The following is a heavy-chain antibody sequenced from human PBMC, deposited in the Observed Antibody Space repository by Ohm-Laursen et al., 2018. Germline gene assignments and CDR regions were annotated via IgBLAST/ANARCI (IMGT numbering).Heavy chain of an antibody. Sequence: GSLRLSCSASGFTFSDYYMSWIRQAPGKGLEWVSFISSSGTTIDYADSVKGRFTISRDNAKNTLYLQMNTLRAEDTAVYYCTQWVRSSHHNWGQGTLVTVSS. V-gene: IGHV3-11*01. J-gene: IGHJ4*02. CDR2: ISSSGTTI. CDR3: TQWVRSSHHN. CDR1: GFTFSDYY. D-gene: IGHD5-12*01.